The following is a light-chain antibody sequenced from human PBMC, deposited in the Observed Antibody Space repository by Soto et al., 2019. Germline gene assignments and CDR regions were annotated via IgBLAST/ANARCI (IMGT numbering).Light chain of an antibody. CDR1: SSDVGSYNL. CDR2: EGS. J-gene: IGLJ2*01. CDR3: CSYAGSSTFHVV. Sequence: QSALTQPASVSGSPGQSITISCTGTSSDVGSYNLVSWYQHHPGKAPKLMIYEGSKRPSGVSNRFSGSKSGNTASLTISGLQAEDEADYYCCSYAGSSTFHVVFGGGTKLTVL. V-gene: IGLV2-23*03.